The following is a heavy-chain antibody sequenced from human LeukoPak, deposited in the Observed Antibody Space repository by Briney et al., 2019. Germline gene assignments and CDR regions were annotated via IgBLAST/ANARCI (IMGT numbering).Heavy chain of an antibody. CDR1: GGTFSSYA. D-gene: IGHD3-10*01. J-gene: IGHJ6*03. Sequence: SVKVSCKASGGTFSSYAISWVRQAPGQGLEWMGGIIPIFGTANYAQKFQGRVTITADESTSTAYMELSSLRSEDTAVYYCARGRNYGSGSYSLHYYYYMDVWGKGTTVTISS. CDR3: ARGRNYGSGSYSLHYYYYMDV. CDR2: IIPIFGTA. V-gene: IGHV1-69*13.